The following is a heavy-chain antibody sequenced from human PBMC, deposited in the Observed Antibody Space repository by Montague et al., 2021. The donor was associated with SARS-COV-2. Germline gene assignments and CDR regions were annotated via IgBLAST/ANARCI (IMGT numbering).Heavy chain of an antibody. CDR2: ICGSGGST. J-gene: IGHJ4*02. D-gene: IGHD5-18*01. CDR3: AKNGGLGSAMVLFYFDH. V-gene: IGHV3-23*01. Sequence: SLSLSFSASGFTFTSCAMSWVRQAPGKGLEWVSVICGSGGSTSYADSVKGRFTISRDNSDNTVYLQMNSLRADDTAVYYCAKNGGLGSAMVLFYFDHWGQGTLATVSS. CDR1: GFTFTSCA.